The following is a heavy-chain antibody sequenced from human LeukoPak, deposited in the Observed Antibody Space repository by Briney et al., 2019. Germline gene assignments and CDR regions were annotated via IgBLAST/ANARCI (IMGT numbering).Heavy chain of an antibody. CDR2: IKQDGSEK. Sequence: GESLRLSCAASGFTFGAYYMTWVRQAPGKGLEWVANIKQDGSEKYYVDSVKGRVTISRDNANNSLYLQMNSLRAEDTAVYYCARMSGIAVAAIWISYFDYWGQGTLVTVSS. CDR3: ARMSGIAVAAIWISYFDY. D-gene: IGHD6-19*01. V-gene: IGHV3-7*03. J-gene: IGHJ4*02. CDR1: GFTFGAYY.